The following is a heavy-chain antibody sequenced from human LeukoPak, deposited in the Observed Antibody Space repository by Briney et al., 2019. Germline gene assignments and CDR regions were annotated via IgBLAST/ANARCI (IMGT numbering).Heavy chain of an antibody. D-gene: IGHD1-14*01. Sequence: GGSPRLSCAVSGLTFSEYWMHWVRQDAGKGLVWVAGISKDGGSTEYADFVKGRCTISRDNAKNTLYLQMNSLTVDDTAVYYCTSGIGTYDYWGLGAQVTVS. CDR2: ISKDGGST. J-gene: IGHJ4*02. V-gene: IGHV3-74*03. CDR1: GLTFSEYW. CDR3: TSGIGTYDY.